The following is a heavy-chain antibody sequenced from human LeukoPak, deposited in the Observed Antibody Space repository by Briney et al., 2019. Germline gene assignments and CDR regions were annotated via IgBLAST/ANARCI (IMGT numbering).Heavy chain of an antibody. D-gene: IGHD3-3*01. V-gene: IGHV4-30-2*01. J-gene: IGHJ5*02. CDR3: ARGGPPGRSRVVIANWFDP. CDR2: IYHSGST. Sequence: PSQTLSLTCAVSGGSISSGGYSWSWIRQPPGKGLEWIGYIYHSGSTYYNPSLKSRVTISVDRSKNQFSLKLSSVTAADTAVYYCARGGPPGRSRVVIANWFDPWGQGTPVTVSS. CDR1: GGSISSGGYS.